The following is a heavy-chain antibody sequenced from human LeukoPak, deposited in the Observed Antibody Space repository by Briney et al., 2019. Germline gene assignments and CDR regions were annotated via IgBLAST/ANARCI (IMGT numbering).Heavy chain of an antibody. CDR3: AKDGCSGGSCRPMSYYYYGMDV. V-gene: IGHV3-30*18. Sequence: PGRSLRLSCAASGFTFSSYGMHWVRQAPGKGLEWVAVISYDGSNKYYADSVKGRFTISRDNSKNTLYLQMNSLRAEDTAVYYCAKDGCSGGSCRPMSYYYYGMDVWGQGTTVTVSS. J-gene: IGHJ6*02. CDR1: GFTFSSYG. CDR2: ISYDGSNK. D-gene: IGHD2-15*01.